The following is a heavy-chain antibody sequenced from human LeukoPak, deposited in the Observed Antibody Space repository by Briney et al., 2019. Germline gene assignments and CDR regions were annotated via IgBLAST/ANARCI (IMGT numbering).Heavy chain of an antibody. CDR3: ARSGLVQSAHGTYYIHNGLDV. Sequence: ASVKVSCKASGFAFIDYYIHWARQAPGHGLAWMGWITPNSGGTNYAQKFQGRFTMTGDTSLSTAYMELTRLTPDDTALYYCARSGLVQSAHGTYYIHNGLDVWGQGTRVTVSS. V-gene: IGHV1-2*02. CDR1: GFAFIDYY. CDR2: ITPNSGGT. J-gene: IGHJ6*02. D-gene: IGHD3-22*01.